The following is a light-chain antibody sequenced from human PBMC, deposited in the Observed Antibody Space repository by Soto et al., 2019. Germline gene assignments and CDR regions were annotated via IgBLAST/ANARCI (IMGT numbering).Light chain of an antibody. CDR1: SSDVGGYNY. CDR2: EVS. Sequence: QSALTQPPSASGSARQSVTISCTGMSSDVGGYNYVSWYQQHPGKAPKLMIYEVSKRPSGVPDRFSGSKSGNTASLTVSGLQAEDEADYYCSSYAGANSVVFGGGTKLTVL. V-gene: IGLV2-8*01. CDR3: SSYAGANSVV. J-gene: IGLJ2*01.